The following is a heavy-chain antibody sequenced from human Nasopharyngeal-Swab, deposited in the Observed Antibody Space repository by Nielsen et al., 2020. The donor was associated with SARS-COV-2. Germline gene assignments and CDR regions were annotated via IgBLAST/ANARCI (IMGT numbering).Heavy chain of an antibody. CDR3: PRGYSSSYFSYYYYGLDV. Sequence: WIRQPPGKGLEWIGYIYHSGSTNYNPSLKSRVTISVDTSKNQFSLKLRSVTAADTAVYYCPRGYSSSYFSYYYYGLDVWGQGTTVTVSS. J-gene: IGHJ6*02. CDR2: IYHSGST. D-gene: IGHD6-6*01. V-gene: IGHV4-59*01.